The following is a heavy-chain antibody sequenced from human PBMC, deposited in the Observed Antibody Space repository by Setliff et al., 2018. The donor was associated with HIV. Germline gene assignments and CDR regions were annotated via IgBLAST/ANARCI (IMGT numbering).Heavy chain of an antibody. J-gene: IGHJ3*02. CDR1: GGSISTGGYY. D-gene: IGHD6-19*01. CDR2: IYTSGST. V-gene: IGHV4-61*09. Sequence: SETLSLTCSVSGGSISTGGYYWTWIRQPPGKGLEWIGYIYTSGSTYYNPSLKSRVTISVDTSKNQFSLKLSSVTAADTAVYYCARLPPGIAVAGGAFDIWGQGTMVTVSS. CDR3: ARLPPGIAVAGGAFDI.